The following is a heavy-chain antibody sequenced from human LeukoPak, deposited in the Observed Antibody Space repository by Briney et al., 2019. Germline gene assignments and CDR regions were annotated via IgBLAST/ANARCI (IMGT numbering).Heavy chain of an antibody. D-gene: IGHD6-6*01. CDR1: GGSISSYY. Sequence: KPSETLSLTCTVSGGSISSYYWSWIRQPAGKGLEWIGRIYTSGSTNYNPPLKSRVTMSVDTSKNQFSLKLSSVTAADTAVYYCARDCKETPYSSSRVAYYYYYMDVWGKGTTVTVSS. CDR3: ARDCKETPYSSSRVAYYYYYMDV. V-gene: IGHV4-4*07. J-gene: IGHJ6*03. CDR2: IYTSGST.